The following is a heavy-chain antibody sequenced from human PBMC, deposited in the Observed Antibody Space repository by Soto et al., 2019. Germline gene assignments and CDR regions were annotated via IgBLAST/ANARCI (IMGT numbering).Heavy chain of an antibody. V-gene: IGHV1-46*03. J-gene: IGHJ4*02. CDR3: ARDLSRVNVLRYFEY. D-gene: IGHD3-9*01. Sequence: ASVKVSCKASGYTFTSYYMHWVRQAPGQGLEWMGIINPSGGSTSYAQKFQGRVTMTRDTSTSTVYMELSSLRSEDTAVYYCARDLSRVNVLRYFEYWGQGTLVTVSS. CDR2: INPSGGST. CDR1: GYTFTSYY.